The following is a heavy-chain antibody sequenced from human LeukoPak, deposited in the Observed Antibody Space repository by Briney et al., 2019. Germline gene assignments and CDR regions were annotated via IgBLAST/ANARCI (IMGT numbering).Heavy chain of an antibody. CDR1: GFTFSSYA. D-gene: IGHD1-26*01. Sequence: GGSLRLSCAASGFTFSSYAMSWVRQAPGKGLEWVSGISWNSGSIGYADSVKGRSTISRDNAKNSLYLQMNSLRAEDTALYYCAKGARYSGSYYYYYGMDVWGQGTTVTVSS. J-gene: IGHJ6*02. V-gene: IGHV3-9*01. CDR2: ISWNSGSI. CDR3: AKGARYSGSYYYYYGMDV.